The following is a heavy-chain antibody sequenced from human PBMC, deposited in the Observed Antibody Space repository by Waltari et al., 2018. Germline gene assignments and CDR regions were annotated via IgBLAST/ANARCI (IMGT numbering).Heavy chain of an antibody. CDR3: ARQLLWFGESNWFDP. CDR1: GYTFTSYY. D-gene: IGHD3-10*01. J-gene: IGHJ5*02. CDR2: ITPRGGST. V-gene: IGHV1-46*01. Sequence: QVQLVQSGAEVKKPGASVKVSCKASGYTFTSYYMHWVRQAPGQGLEWMGIITPRGGSTSYAQKFQGRVTRTRDTSTSTVYMELSSLRSEDTAVYYCARQLLWFGESNWFDPWGQGTLVTVSS.